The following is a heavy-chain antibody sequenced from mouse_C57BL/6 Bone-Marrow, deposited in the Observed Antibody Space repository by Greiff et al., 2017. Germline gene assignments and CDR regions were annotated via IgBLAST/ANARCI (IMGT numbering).Heavy chain of an antibody. V-gene: IGHV1-59*01. CDR2: IDPSDSYT. Sequence: VQLQQPGAELVRPGTSVKLSCKASGYTFTSYWMHWVKQRPGQGLEWIGAIDPSDSYTNYNQKFKGKATLTVATSSSTAYMQLSSLTSADSAVYYLARDSYDYDWYFDVWGPGTTVTVSS. J-gene: IGHJ1*01. CDR3: ARDSYDYDWYFDV. CDR1: GYTFTSYW. D-gene: IGHD2-4*01.